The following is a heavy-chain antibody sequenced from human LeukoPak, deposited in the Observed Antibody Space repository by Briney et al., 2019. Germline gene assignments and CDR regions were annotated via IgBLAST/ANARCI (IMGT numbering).Heavy chain of an antibody. CDR2: IYPGDSVT. CDR3: ARHDYSSGWYSWFDP. V-gene: IGHV5-51*01. J-gene: IGHJ5*02. Sequence: GESLKISCKGSGYSFTSYWIGWVRQMPGKGLEWMGIIYPGDSVTRYSPSFQGQVTISADKSISTAYLQWSSLKASDTAMYYCARHDYSSGWYSWFDPWGQGTLVTVSS. CDR1: GYSFTSYW. D-gene: IGHD6-19*01.